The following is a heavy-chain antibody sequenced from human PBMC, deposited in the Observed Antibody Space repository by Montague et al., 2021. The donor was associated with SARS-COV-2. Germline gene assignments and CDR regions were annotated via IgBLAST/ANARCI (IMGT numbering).Heavy chain of an antibody. Sequence: TLSLTCTVSGGSISSGGYYWSWIRQHPGKGLEWIGYIYYSGSTYYNPSLKSRVTMSVDTSKNQFSLKLSSVTAADTAVYYCARAKGFIVLLVYAMGAFDIWGQGTMVTVSS. J-gene: IGHJ3*02. CDR1: GGSISSGGYY. CDR3: ARAKGFIVLLVYAMGAFDI. V-gene: IGHV4-31*03. CDR2: IYYSGST. D-gene: IGHD2-8*01.